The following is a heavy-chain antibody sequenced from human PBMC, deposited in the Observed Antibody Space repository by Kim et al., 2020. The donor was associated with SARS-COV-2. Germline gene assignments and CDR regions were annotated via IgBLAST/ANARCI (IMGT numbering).Heavy chain of an antibody. D-gene: IGHD3-22*01. V-gene: IGHV4-59*01. J-gene: IGHJ5*02. Sequence: SETLSLTCTVSGGSISSYYWSWIRQPPGKGLEWIGYIYYSGSTNYNPSLKSRVTISVDTSKNQFSLKLSSVTAADTAVYYCARGHYYDSSRFDPWGQGTLVTVSS. CDR3: ARGHYYDSSRFDP. CDR2: IYYSGST. CDR1: GGSISSYY.